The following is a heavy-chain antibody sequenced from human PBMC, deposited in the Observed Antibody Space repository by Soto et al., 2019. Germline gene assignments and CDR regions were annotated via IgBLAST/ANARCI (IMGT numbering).Heavy chain of an antibody. CDR3: ARPKQPYFGRDSYYVLGYWYFDL. D-gene: IGHD2-21*02. CDR2: MNPNSGNT. CDR1: GYTFNKHG. V-gene: IGHV1-8*01. J-gene: IGHJ2*01. Sequence: ASVKVSCKASGYTFNKHGISWVRQAPGQGLEWMGWMNPNSGNTGYAQKFQGRVTMTRNTSISTAYMELSSLRSEDTAMYYCARPKQPYFGRDSYYVLGYWYFDLWGRGTLVTVSS.